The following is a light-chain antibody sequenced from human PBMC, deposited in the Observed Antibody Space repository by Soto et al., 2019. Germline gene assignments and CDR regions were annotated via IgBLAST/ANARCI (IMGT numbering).Light chain of an antibody. Sequence: EIVMTQSPVTLSVSPGDSATLSCGASQSVSSRYVAWYQQKPGLAPRLVIYDASSRAAGIPDRFSGSGSGTDFTLTISRLEPEDFAVYYCQQYGTSPPITFGQGTRLEIK. CDR2: DAS. CDR3: QQYGTSPPIT. J-gene: IGKJ5*01. CDR1: QSVSSRY. V-gene: IGKV3D-20*01.